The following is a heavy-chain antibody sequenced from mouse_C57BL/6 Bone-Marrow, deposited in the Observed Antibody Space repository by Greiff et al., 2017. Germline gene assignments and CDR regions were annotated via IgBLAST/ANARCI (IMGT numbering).Heavy chain of an antibody. CDR2: IDPSDSYT. Sequence: QVQLQQPGAELVMPGASVKLSCKASGYTFTSYWMHWVKQRPGQGLEWIGEIDPSDSYTNYNQKFKGKSTLTVDKSSSTAYMQLSSLTSEDSAVYYCATLWYFDYWGQGTTRTVSS. CDR1: GYTFTSYW. D-gene: IGHD1-1*02. J-gene: IGHJ2*01. V-gene: IGHV1-69*01. CDR3: ATLWYFDY.